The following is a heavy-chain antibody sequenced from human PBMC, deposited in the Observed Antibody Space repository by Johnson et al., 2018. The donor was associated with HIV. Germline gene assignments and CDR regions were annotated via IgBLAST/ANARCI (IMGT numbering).Heavy chain of an antibody. CDR2: IRSKAYGGTT. CDR1: GFTFSSYG. V-gene: IGHV3-49*04. Sequence: VQLVESGGGVVQPGGSLRLSCAASGFTFSSYGMHWVRQAPGKGLEWVGFIRSKAYGGTTEYAASVKGRFTISRDDSKSIAYLQMNSLKTEDTAVYYCTRGDNWNLSEWAFDIWGQGTMVTVSS. J-gene: IGHJ3*02. D-gene: IGHD1-20*01. CDR3: TRGDNWNLSEWAFDI.